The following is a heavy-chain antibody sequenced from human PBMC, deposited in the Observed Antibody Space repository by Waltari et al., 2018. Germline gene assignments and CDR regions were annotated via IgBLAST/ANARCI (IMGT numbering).Heavy chain of an antibody. CDR3: PGEGRGRTGGNY. V-gene: IGHV3-48*03. Sequence: EVQLVESGGGLVQPGGSLRLSCAASGFTFSSYDMSWVRQAPGKGLEWVSYISYTGKTIYYAEPWRGQFTISRTTAKTRLSLKWGSLRAENPAFYYCPGEGRGRTGGNYWGQGVLVTVSS. J-gene: IGHJ4*02. CDR2: ISYTGKTI. CDR1: GFTFSSYD. D-gene: IGHD2-8*02.